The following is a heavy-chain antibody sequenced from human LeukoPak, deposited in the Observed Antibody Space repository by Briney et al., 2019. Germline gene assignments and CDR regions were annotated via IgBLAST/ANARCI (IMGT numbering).Heavy chain of an antibody. J-gene: IGHJ4*02. V-gene: IGHV4-59*12. CDR1: GGSISSYY. D-gene: IGHD6-13*01. Sequence: PSETLSLTCTVSGGSISSYYWSWIRQPPGKGLEWIGYIYYSGSTNYNPSLKSRVTMSVDTSKNQFSLKLSSVTAADTAVYYCAREGVAGREGPYWECWGQGTLVTVSS. CDR2: IYYSGST. CDR3: AREGVAGREGPYWEC.